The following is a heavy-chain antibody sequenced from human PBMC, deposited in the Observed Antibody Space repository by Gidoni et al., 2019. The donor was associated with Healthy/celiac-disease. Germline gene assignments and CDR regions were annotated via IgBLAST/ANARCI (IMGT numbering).Heavy chain of an antibody. J-gene: IGHJ4*02. CDR3: AKVSRWLQSRAFDY. Sequence: EVQLLESGGGLVQPGGSLRLSCAASGFTFSSYAMSWVRQAPGKGLEGASAISGSGGSTYYADSVKGRCTISRDNSKNTLYLQMNSLRAEDTAVYYCAKVSRWLQSRAFDYWGQGTLVTVSS. V-gene: IGHV3-23*01. CDR1: GFTFSSYA. D-gene: IGHD5-12*01. CDR2: ISGSGGST.